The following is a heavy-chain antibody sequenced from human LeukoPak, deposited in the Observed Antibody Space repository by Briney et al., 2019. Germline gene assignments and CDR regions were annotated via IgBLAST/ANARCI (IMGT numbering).Heavy chain of an antibody. J-gene: IGHJ5*02. CDR3: ARSGVAVAGGNWFDP. CDR1: GGSFSGYY. V-gene: IGHV4-34*01. CDR2: INHSGST. Sequence: SETLSLTCAVYGGSFSGYYWTWIRQPPGKGLEWIGEINHSGSTNYNPSLKSRVTISVDTSKNQFSLKLSSVTAADTAVYYCARSGVAVAGGNWFDPWGQGTLVTVSS. D-gene: IGHD6-19*01.